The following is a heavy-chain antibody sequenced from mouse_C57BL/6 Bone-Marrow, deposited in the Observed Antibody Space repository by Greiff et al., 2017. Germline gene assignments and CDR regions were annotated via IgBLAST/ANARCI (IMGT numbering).Heavy chain of an antibody. CDR2: IDPENGDT. D-gene: IGHD3-2*02. CDR3: TTRTAQATWGYAMDY. J-gene: IGHJ4*01. Sequence: EVQLQQSGAELVRPGASVKLSCTASGFNIKDDYMHWVKQRPEQGLEWIGWIDPENGDTEYASKFQGKATITAATSANTAYLQLSSLTSEDTAVYYCTTRTAQATWGYAMDYWGQGTSVTVSS. V-gene: IGHV14-4*01. CDR1: GFNIKDDY.